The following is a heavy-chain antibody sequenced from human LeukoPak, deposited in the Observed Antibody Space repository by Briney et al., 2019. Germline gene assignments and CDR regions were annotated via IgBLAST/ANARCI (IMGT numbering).Heavy chain of an antibody. CDR3: ARDLTYYYDSSGYYYDAFDV. D-gene: IGHD3-22*01. CDR1: GFPFSSYW. CDR2: IRQDGNEK. Sequence: GALRLSCAASGFPFSSYWMTWVRQAPGKGLEWVANIRQDGNEKYYVDSVKGRFTISRDNAKNSLYLQMNSLRAEDTAVFYCARDLTYYYDSSGYYYDAFDVWGQGTMVTVSS. J-gene: IGHJ3*01. V-gene: IGHV3-7*04.